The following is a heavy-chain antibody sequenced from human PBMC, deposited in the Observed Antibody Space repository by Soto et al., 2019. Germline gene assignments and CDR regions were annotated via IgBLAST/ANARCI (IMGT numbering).Heavy chain of an antibody. D-gene: IGHD6-6*01. CDR2: INPKSGGT. CDR1: GYTFTGYY. CDR3: ARVSSSSFWFDP. Sequence: ASVKFSCKASGYTFTGYYMHWVRKAPGQGLEWMGWINPKSGGTNYAQKFQGRVTMTRDTSISTAYMELSRLRSDDTAVYYCARVSSSSFWFDPWGQGTLVTVSX. V-gene: IGHV1-2*02. J-gene: IGHJ5*02.